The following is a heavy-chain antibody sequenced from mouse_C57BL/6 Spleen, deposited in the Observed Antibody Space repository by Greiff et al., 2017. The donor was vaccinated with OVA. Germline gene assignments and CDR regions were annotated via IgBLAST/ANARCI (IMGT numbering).Heavy chain of an antibody. Sequence: VMLVESGPGLVAPSQSLSISCTVSGFSLTSYGVSWVRQPPGKGLEWLGVIWGDGSTNYHSALISRLCIRKDNSKSQVFLKLNSLQTDDTATYYCAKRDNDANAMDYWGQGTSVTVSS. CDR3: AKRDNDANAMDY. D-gene: IGHD3-3*01. J-gene: IGHJ4*01. V-gene: IGHV2-3*01. CDR2: IWGDGST. CDR1: GFSLTSYG.